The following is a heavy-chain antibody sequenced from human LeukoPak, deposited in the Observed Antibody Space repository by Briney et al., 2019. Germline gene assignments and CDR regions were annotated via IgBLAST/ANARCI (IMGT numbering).Heavy chain of an antibody. Sequence: GESLKISCKGSGYSFTSYWIGWVRPMPGKGLEWMGIIYPGDSDTRYSPSFQGQVTISADKSISTAYLQWSSLKASDTAMYYCARTYCSSTSCYLRFDPWGQGTLVTVSS. V-gene: IGHV5-51*01. J-gene: IGHJ5*02. CDR3: ARTYCSSTSCYLRFDP. D-gene: IGHD2-2*01. CDR1: GYSFTSYW. CDR2: IYPGDSDT.